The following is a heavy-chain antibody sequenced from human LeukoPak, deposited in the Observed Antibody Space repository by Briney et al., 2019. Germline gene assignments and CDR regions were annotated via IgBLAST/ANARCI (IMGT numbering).Heavy chain of an antibody. CDR3: VSLGYSTSSVRY. CDR1: GFTFSRSA. D-gene: IGHD4-11*01. CDR2: ISYDGGNQ. J-gene: IGHJ4*02. V-gene: IGHV3-30*04. Sequence: GGSLRLSCAASGFTFSRSAMHWVRQAPGKGLQWVAIISYDGGNQYYADSVKGRFTISRDNSKNTLYLQMNSLRPEDTAVYFCVSLGYSTSSVRYWGQGTLVTVSS.